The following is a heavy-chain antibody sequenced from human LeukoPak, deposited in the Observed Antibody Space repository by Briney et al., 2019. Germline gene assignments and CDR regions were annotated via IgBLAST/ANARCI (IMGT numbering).Heavy chain of an antibody. V-gene: IGHV3-30*04. CDR1: GFTFSNFA. D-gene: IGHD3-22*01. J-gene: IGHJ4*01. CDR2: ISYDAGKT. CDR3: ARNSGCSATLFNF. Sequence: GGSLRLSCAASGFTFSNFAMHWVRQAPGKGLEWVAGISYDAGKTYYADSVRGRFTISRDTSKNTLYLQMNGLRAEDTAVYYCARNSGCSATLFNFWGQGTLVTGSS.